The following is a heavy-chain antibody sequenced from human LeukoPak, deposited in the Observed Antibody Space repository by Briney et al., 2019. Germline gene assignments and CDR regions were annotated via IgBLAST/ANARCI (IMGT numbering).Heavy chain of an antibody. CDR1: GFTFSSYA. CDR3: AKDGREWPRSLDY. Sequence: GGSLRLSCAASGFTFSSYAMSWVRQAPGKGPEWVSGISGSGGSTYYADSVKGRFTISRDNSKNTLYPQMNSLRAEDTAVYYCAKDGREWPRSLDYWGQGTLVTVSS. J-gene: IGHJ4*02. D-gene: IGHD5-12*01. CDR2: ISGSGGST. V-gene: IGHV3-23*01.